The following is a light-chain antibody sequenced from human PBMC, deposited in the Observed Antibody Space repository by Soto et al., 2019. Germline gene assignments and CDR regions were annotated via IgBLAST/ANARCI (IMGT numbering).Light chain of an antibody. CDR3: QQYNRFSTWT. J-gene: IGKJ1*01. V-gene: IGKV1-5*01. CDR2: NAS. CDR1: QSISYY. Sequence: DIQMTQSPSTLSASVGDRVTITCRASQSISYYLAWYQKKPGKAPKVLMWNASSLQRGVPSRFSGSGSGTEFTLTLSSLLPDDFATYYCQQYNRFSTWTFGQGTKVEIK.